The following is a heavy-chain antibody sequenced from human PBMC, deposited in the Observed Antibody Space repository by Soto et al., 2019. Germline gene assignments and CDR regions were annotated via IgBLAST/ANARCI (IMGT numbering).Heavy chain of an antibody. V-gene: IGHV3-30*18. CDR3: AKADIVVVPAAKIQRTYFGC. CDR1: GFTFSSYG. J-gene: IGHJ4*02. D-gene: IGHD2-2*01. Sequence: GGSLRLSCAASGFTFSSYGMHWVRQAPGKGLEWVAVISYDGSNKYYADSVKGRFTISRDNSKNTLYLQMNSLRAEDTAVYYCAKADIVVVPAAKIQRTYFGCWGQGTLVTVAS. CDR2: ISYDGSNK.